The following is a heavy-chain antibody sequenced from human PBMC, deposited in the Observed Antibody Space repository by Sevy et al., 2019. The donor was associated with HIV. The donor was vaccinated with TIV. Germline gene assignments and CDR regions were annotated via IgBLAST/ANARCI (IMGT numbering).Heavy chain of an antibody. CDR1: GYTLTELS. Sequence: ASVKVSCKVSGYTLTELSMHWLRQAPGKGLEWVGSFDPEDGETVYEHNFQGRVSMTEDTSTDTAYMEVISLKFEDTAVYYCATTKDYYDSSGYPLDYWGQGTLVTVSS. J-gene: IGHJ4*02. V-gene: IGHV1-24*01. CDR3: ATTKDYYDSSGYPLDY. D-gene: IGHD3-22*01. CDR2: FDPEDGET.